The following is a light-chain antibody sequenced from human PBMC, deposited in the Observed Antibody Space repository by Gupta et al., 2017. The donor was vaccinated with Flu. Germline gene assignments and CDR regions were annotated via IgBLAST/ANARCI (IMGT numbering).Light chain of an antibody. Sequence: QPALTQPASVSGSPGQSITISCTVTSSDVGGYNYVSWYQQHPGKAPKLMIYEVSNRPSGVSNRFSGSKSGNTASLTISGLQAEDEADYYCSSYTSSSTLVFGGGTKLTVL. CDR1: SSDVGGYNY. CDR2: EVS. J-gene: IGLJ2*01. V-gene: IGLV2-14*01. CDR3: SSYTSSSTLV.